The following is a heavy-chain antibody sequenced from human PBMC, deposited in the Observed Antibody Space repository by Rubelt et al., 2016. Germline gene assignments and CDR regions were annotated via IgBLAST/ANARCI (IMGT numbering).Heavy chain of an antibody. Sequence: MNWVRQAPGKGLVWVSRINGEGASTTYADSVKGRFTISRDNAKSSLYLQMNSLRVEDTAVYYCATGGGIDYWGQGTLVTVSS. V-gene: IGHV3-74*01. CDR3: ATGGGIDY. J-gene: IGHJ4*02. D-gene: IGHD3-16*01. CDR2: INGEGAST.